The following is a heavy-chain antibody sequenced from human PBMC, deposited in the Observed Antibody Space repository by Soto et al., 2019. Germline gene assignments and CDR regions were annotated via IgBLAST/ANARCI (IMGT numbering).Heavy chain of an antibody. V-gene: IGHV2-70*01. CDR1: GFSLSTSGMC. D-gene: IGHD2-2*01. CDR2: IDWDDDK. J-gene: IGHJ6*02. Sequence: SGPTLVNPTQTLTLTCPFSGFSLSTSGMCVSWIRQPPGKALEWLALIDWDDDKYYSTSLKTRLTISKDTSKNQVVLTMTNMDPVDTATYYCARMVVPAAGPEGMDVWGQGTTVTVSS. CDR3: ARMVVPAAGPEGMDV.